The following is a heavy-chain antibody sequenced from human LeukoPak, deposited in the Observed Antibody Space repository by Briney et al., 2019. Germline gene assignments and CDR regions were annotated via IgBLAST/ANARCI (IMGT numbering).Heavy chain of an antibody. CDR3: TTVRRAVAGPIDY. J-gene: IGHJ4*02. CDR2: IKSKTDGGTT. CDR1: GFTFSNAW. V-gene: IGHV3-15*01. D-gene: IGHD6-19*01. Sequence: PGGSLRLSCAASGFTFSNAWMSWVRHAPGKGLEWVGRIKSKTDGGTTDYAAPVKGRFTISRDDSKNTLYLQMNSLKTEDTAVYYCTTVRRAVAGPIDYWGQGTLVTVSS.